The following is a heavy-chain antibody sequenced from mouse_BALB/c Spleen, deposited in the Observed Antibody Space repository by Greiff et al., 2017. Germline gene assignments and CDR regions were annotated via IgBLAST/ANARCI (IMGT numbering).Heavy chain of an antibody. V-gene: IGHV2-9*02. CDR3: AREELGRGAY. J-gene: IGHJ3*01. Sequence: VQRVESGPGLVAPSQSLSITCTVSGFSLTSYGVHWVRQPPGKGLEWLGVIWAGGSTNYNSALMSRLSISKDNSKSQVFLKMNSLQTDDTAMYYCAREELGRGAYWGQGTLVTVSA. D-gene: IGHD4-1*01. CDR2: IWAGGST. CDR1: GFSLTSYG.